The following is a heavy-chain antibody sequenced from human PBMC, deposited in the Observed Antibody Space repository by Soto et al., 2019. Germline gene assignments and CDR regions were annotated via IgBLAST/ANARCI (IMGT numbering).Heavy chain of an antibody. D-gene: IGHD3-22*01. CDR1: GGTFSRYT. Sequence: QVQLVQSGAEVKKPGSSVKVSCKAPGGTFSRYTITWVRQPPGQGLEWMGGITPMFGTPNYAQKFQGRVTITADESTSTAYMELSSPGSEETAMYYCARDGTLYDSSAYYYLYWGQGTLVTVSS. CDR2: ITPMFGTP. CDR3: ARDGTLYDSSAYYYLY. V-gene: IGHV1-69*01. J-gene: IGHJ4*02.